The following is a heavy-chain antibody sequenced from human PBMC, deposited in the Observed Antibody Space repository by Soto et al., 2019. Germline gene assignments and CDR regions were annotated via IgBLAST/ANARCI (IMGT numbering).Heavy chain of an antibody. CDR2: ISAYNGNT. V-gene: IGHV1-18*01. CDR1: GYTFTSYG. J-gene: IGHJ5*02. CDR3: ARVYERGCSSTSCNNWFDP. Sequence: VASVKVSCKASGYTFTSYGISWVRQAPGQGLEWMGWISAYNGNTNYAQKLQGRVTMTTDTSTSTAYMELRSLRSDDTAVYYCARVYERGCSSTSCNNWFDPWGQGTLVTVSS. D-gene: IGHD2-2*01.